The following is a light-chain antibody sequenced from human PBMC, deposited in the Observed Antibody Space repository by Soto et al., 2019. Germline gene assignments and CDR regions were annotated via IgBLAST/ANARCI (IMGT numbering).Light chain of an antibody. CDR3: LSYAGASTHYV. Sequence: QSVLTQPASVSGSPGQSITISCTGTSSDVGYYNLVSWYQRHPGKAPKLIIYEVSKRPSGFSDRFSGSKSGNTASLTISGLQAEDEADYYCLSYAGASTHYVFGTGTKLTVL. CDR1: SSDVGYYNL. CDR2: EVS. V-gene: IGLV2-23*02. J-gene: IGLJ1*01.